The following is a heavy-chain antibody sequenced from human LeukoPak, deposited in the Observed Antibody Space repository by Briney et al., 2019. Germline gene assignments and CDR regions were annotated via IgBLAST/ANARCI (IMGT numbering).Heavy chain of an antibody. V-gene: IGHV1-58*02. Sequence: GASVKVSCKASGFTFTSSAMQWVRQARGQRLEWIGWIVVGSGNINYAQKFQERVTITRDMSTSTAYMELSSLRSEDTAVYYCAAAFPALVGLYYYYYYGMDVWGQGTTVTVSS. J-gene: IGHJ6*02. CDR3: AAAFPALVGLYYYYYYGMDV. CDR1: GFTFTSSA. CDR2: IVVGSGNI. D-gene: IGHD2-2*01.